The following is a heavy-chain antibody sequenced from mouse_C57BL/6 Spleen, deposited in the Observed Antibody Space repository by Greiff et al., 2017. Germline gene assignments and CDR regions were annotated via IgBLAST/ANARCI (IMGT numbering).Heavy chain of an antibody. Sequence: EVKLVESGGGLVKPGGSLKLSCAASGFTFSDYGMHWVRQAPEKGLEWVAYISSGSSTIYYADTVKGRFTISRDNAKNTLFLQMTSLRSEDTAMYYCARGFYYYGSSYDAMDYWGQGTSVTVSS. D-gene: IGHD1-1*01. CDR2: ISSGSSTI. V-gene: IGHV5-17*01. J-gene: IGHJ4*01. CDR1: GFTFSDYG. CDR3: ARGFYYYGSSYDAMDY.